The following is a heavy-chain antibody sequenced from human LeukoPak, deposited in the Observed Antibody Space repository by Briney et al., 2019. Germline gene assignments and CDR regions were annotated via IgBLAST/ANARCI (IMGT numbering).Heavy chain of an antibody. Sequence: GGSLRLSCAASGFTFSSFWMHWVRQAPGKGLVWVSRIKSDGTYTSYADSVKGRFAISRDNAENSLYLQMNSLRAEDTAVYYCARGMTVAANWFDPWGQGTLVTVSS. V-gene: IGHV3-74*01. CDR3: ARGMTVAANWFDP. J-gene: IGHJ5*02. D-gene: IGHD6-19*01. CDR2: IKSDGTYT. CDR1: GFTFSSFW.